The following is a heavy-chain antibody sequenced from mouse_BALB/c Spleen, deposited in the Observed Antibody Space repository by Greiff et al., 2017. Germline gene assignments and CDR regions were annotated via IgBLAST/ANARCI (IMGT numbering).Heavy chain of an antibody. CDR2: IWAGGST. CDR3: ARWYYGSSYGYFDV. V-gene: IGHV2-9*02. CDR1: GFSLTSYG. J-gene: IGHJ1*01. D-gene: IGHD1-1*01. Sequence: VQLVESGPGLVAPSQSLSITCTVSGFSLTSYGVHWVRQPPGKGLEWLGVIWAGGSTNYNSALMSRLSISKDNSKSQVFLKMNSLQTDDTAMYYCARWYYGSSYGYFDVWGAGTTVTVSS.